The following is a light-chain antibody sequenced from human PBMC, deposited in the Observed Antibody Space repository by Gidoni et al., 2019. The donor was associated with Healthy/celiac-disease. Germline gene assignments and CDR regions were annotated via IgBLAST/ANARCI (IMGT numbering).Light chain of an antibody. Sequence: DIQLTKSQSFLSASVGYRVTITCRASQGISSYLAWYQQKPVKAPKILIYAASTLQSGVPSRFSGIGSGTDFTLTFISLQPEDFATYYCQQLNSYPLTFGGGTKVEIK. J-gene: IGKJ4*01. CDR2: AAS. V-gene: IGKV1-9*01. CDR3: QQLNSYPLT. CDR1: QGISSY.